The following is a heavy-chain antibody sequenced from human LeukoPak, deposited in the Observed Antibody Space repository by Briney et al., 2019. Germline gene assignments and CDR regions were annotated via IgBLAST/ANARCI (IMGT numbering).Heavy chain of an antibody. Sequence: GGSLRLSCAASGFTFSSYAMSWVRQAPGKGLEWVSAISGSGGSTYYADSVKGRFTISRDNAKNSLYLQMNSLRAEDTAVYYCAREGYCSSTSCWDIWGQGTMVTVSS. V-gene: IGHV3-23*01. D-gene: IGHD2-2*01. CDR1: GFTFSSYA. CDR3: AREGYCSSTSCWDI. J-gene: IGHJ3*02. CDR2: ISGSGGST.